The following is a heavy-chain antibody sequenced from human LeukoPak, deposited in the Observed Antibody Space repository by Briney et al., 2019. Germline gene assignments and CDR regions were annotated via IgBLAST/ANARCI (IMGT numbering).Heavy chain of an antibody. D-gene: IGHD5-18*01. CDR1: GFTFSSYS. Sequence: GGSLRLSCAASGFTFSSYSMNWVRQAPGKGLEWVSSISSSSSYIYYADSVKGRFTISRDNAKNSLYLQMNSLRAEDTAVYYCARSGYSYGFVMCDYWGQGTLVTVSS. CDR2: ISSSSSYI. J-gene: IGHJ4*02. CDR3: ARSGYSYGFVMCDY. V-gene: IGHV3-21*01.